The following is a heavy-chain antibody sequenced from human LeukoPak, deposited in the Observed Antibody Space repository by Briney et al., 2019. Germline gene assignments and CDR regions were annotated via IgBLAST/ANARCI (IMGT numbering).Heavy chain of an antibody. CDR2: INNDGSST. CDR3: TRHYYYDSSGYHFDY. CDR1: GFTFRTYW. J-gene: IGHJ4*02. V-gene: IGHV3-74*01. D-gene: IGHD3-22*01. Sequence: PGGSLRLSCAASGFTFRTYWMNWVRQAPGKGLVWVSRINNDGSSTSYVDSVKGRFTISRDNAKNTVYLQMNSLRAEDTAVYYCTRHYYYDSSGYHFDYWGQGTLVTVSS.